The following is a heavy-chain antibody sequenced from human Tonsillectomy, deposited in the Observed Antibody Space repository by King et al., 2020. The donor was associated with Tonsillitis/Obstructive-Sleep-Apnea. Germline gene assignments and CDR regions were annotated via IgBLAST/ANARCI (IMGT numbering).Heavy chain of an antibody. V-gene: IGHV3-48*03. CDR3: ARDPGLYYDFWSGRQVNAEYFQH. CDR1: GFTFSSYE. CDR2: ISSSGSTI. D-gene: IGHD3-3*01. J-gene: IGHJ1*01. Sequence: VQLVQSGGGLVQPGGSLRLSCAASGFTFSSYEMNWVRQAPGKGLEWVSYISSSGSTIYYADSVKGRFTISRDNAKNSLYLQMNSLRAEDTAVYYCARDPGLYYDFWSGRQVNAEYFQHWGQGTLVTVSS.